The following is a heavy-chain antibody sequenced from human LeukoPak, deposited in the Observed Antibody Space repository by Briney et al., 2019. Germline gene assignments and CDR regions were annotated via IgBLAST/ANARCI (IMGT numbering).Heavy chain of an antibody. CDR3: ARVTGSIDY. CDR1: GYTFTSYD. CDR2: MNPKSGNI. V-gene: IGHV1-8*01. J-gene: IGHJ4*02. D-gene: IGHD1-26*01. Sequence: GASVKVSCKASGYTFTSYDINWVRQATGQGLEWMGWMNPKSGNIGFAQKFQGRVTMTRDTSISTAYMELGSLRSEDTAVYYCARVTGSIDYWGQGTLVTVSS.